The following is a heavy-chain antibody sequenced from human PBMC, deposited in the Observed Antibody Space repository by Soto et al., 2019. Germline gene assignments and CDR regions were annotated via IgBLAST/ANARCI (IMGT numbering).Heavy chain of an antibody. CDR2: MNPNSGNT. CDR3: ARPAVDSSAPNFDY. CDR1: GYTFTSYD. D-gene: IGHD6-25*01. Sequence: QVQLVQSGAEVKKPGASVKVSCKASGYTFTSYDINWVRQATGQGLEWMGWMNPNSGNTGYAQKFQDRVTMTRNTSISTAYMELSSRRSEDTAVYYCARPAVDSSAPNFDYWGQGTLVTVSS. V-gene: IGHV1-8*01. J-gene: IGHJ4*02.